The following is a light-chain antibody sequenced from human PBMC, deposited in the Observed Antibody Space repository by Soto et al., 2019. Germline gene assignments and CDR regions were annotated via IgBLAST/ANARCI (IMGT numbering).Light chain of an antibody. Sequence: DVVMTQSPLSLSVTLGQSASISCRSSQNLLDSDGNAYLNWFQQRPGQSPRRLRYTISYRDAGVPDRFGGSESGSDFILKISSVEAEDVGVLYCVQGTGWPPTRAFGHGTKVE. CDR2: TIS. CDR3: VQGTGWPPTRA. J-gene: IGKJ1*01. CDR1: QNLLDSDGNAY. V-gene: IGKV2-30*01.